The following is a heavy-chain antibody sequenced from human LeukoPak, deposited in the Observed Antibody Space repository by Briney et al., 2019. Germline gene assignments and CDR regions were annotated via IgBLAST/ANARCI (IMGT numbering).Heavy chain of an antibody. D-gene: IGHD3-10*01. J-gene: IGHJ5*02. CDR3: ARDFRGLAWFDP. Sequence: SVKVSCKASGGTFSSYAISWVRQAPGQGLEWMGGIIPIFGTANYAQKFQGRVTITADESTSTAYMELSSLRSEDTAVYYCARDFRGLAWFDPWGQGTLVTVSS. V-gene: IGHV1-69*13. CDR1: GGTFSSYA. CDR2: IIPIFGTA.